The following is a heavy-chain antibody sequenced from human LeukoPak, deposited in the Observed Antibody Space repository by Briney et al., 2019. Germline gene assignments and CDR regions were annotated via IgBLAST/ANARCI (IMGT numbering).Heavy chain of an antibody. D-gene: IGHD3-10*01. CDR3: ARGPNYCSGMGAFDI. CDR1: GGTFSNYA. J-gene: IGHJ3*02. V-gene: IGHV1-69*05. Sequence: ASVKVSCKASGGTFSNYAINWVRQAPGQGLEWMGRIIPFFGTTNYAQNFQGRVTITTDESTSTAYMELTSLRSEDTAVYYCARGPNYCSGMGAFDIWGQGTTVSVSS. CDR2: IIPFFGTT.